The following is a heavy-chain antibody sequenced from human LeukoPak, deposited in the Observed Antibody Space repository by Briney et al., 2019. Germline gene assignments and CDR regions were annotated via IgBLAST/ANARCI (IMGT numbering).Heavy chain of an antibody. V-gene: IGHV3-23*01. CDR2: ISDSGSIT. CDR3: AKDARRTSGWYFFDY. D-gene: IGHD6-19*01. J-gene: IGHJ4*02. Sequence: EGSLRLSCAASGFAFSSQAMGWVRQAPGKGLEWVSVISDSGSITYYADSVKGRFTISRDNSKNTLFLQMNSLRAEDTAVYYCAKDARRTSGWYFFDYWGQGTLVTVSS. CDR1: GFAFSSQA.